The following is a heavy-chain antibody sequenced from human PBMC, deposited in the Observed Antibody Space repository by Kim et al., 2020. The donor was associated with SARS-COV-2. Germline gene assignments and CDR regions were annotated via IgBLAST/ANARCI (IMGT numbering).Heavy chain of an antibody. CDR3: AASVEGARGYFDY. Sequence: YAHSVKGRVTISRDNYRSTVYLEMNSLRPEDTAVYFCAASVEGARGYFDYWGQGALVTVAS. V-gene: IGHV3-30*02. D-gene: IGHD2-15*01. J-gene: IGHJ4*02.